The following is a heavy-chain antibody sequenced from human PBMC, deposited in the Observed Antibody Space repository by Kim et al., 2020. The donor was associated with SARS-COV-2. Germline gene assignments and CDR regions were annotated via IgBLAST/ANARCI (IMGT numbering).Heavy chain of an antibody. CDR3: AKVSEQLGRGGDY. J-gene: IGHJ4*02. D-gene: IGHD6-13*01. CDR1: GFSFGSSA. Sequence: GGSLRLSCAASGFSFGSSAMNWVRQAPGKGLEWVAAISGSGGSTYYADSVKGRFTISRDNSKNTLYLQMNSLRAEDTAVYYCAKVSEQLGRGGDYWGQRTLVTVSS. V-gene: IGHV3-23*01. CDR2: ISGSGGST.